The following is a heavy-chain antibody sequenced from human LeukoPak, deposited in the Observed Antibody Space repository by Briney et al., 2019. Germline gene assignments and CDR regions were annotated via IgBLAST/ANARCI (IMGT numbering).Heavy chain of an antibody. Sequence: KTSETLSLTCAVYGGSFTDYYWSWIRQPPGKGLEWIGEINPSGSTNYNPSLKSRVSMSVDTSKNQFSLKLTSVTAADTAVYFCARDASYFYSTSGSPPFDYWGRGTLVTVSS. D-gene: IGHD3-22*01. CDR2: INPSGST. CDR3: ARDASYFYSTSGSPPFDY. CDR1: GGSFTDYY. J-gene: IGHJ4*02. V-gene: IGHV4-34*01.